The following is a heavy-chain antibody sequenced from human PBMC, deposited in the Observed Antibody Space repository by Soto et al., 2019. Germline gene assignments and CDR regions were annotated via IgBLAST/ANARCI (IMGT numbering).Heavy chain of an antibody. D-gene: IGHD3-10*01. CDR1: GSYW. Sequence: GSYWMSWVRQAPGKGLEWVANINPGGRQKNYVDSVQGRFSISRDDAEKSHHLQMNSLRVEDTGVYYCAKYGAGSYGAYALDMWAKGQWSPSPQ. V-gene: IGHV3-7*01. CDR2: INPGGRQK. CDR3: AKYGAGSYGAYALDM. J-gene: IGHJ3*02.